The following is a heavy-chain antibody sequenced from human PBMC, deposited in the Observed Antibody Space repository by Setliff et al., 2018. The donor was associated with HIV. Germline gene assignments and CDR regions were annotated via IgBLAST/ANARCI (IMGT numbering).Heavy chain of an antibody. D-gene: IGHD2-2*01. J-gene: IGHJ1*01. CDR2: IFYRGDT. CDR1: SGAISRAASY. Sequence: PSETLSLTCTVSSGAISRAASYWSWIRQSPGKGLEWIGTIFYRGDTYYNPSLESRLTLSVDTSKSQFSLRLASVTAADTAVYYCARPFPCASTTCYFAAFDMWGQGIPVTVSS. V-gene: IGHV4-39*01. CDR3: ARPFPCASTTCYFAAFDM.